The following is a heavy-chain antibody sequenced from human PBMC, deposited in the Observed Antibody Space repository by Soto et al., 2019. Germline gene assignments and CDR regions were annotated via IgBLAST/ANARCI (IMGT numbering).Heavy chain of an antibody. J-gene: IGHJ6*01. CDR1: EGSIGNGGDS. V-gene: IGHV4-30-4*01. Sequence: PLCLTWTVSEGSIGNGGDSWSWIRQPQGKGLEWIGYIYYSGSTYYNRSLKVRVTISVDTSKKQFSLKLSSVTAADTAVYYCARGYYYDSSGDSNPQEVWGQGTTVTVSS. CDR3: ARGYYYDSSGDSNPQEV. D-gene: IGHD3-22*01. CDR2: IYYSGST.